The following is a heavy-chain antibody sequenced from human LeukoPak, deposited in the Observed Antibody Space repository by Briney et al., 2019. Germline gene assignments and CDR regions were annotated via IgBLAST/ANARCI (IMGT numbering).Heavy chain of an antibody. D-gene: IGHD5-24*01. CDR1: GYTFTSYY. Sequence: GASVKVSCKASGYTFTSYYMNWVRQAPGQGLEWMGRINPNNGGTNYAQKFQGRVTMTRDTSITTAYMELSRLRSDDTAVYYCARVGDGLNDAFDIWGQGTMVTVSS. CDR2: INPNNGGT. J-gene: IGHJ3*02. CDR3: ARVGDGLNDAFDI. V-gene: IGHV1-2*06.